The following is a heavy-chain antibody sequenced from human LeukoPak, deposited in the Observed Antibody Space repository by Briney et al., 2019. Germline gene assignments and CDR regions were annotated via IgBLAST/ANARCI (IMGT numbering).Heavy chain of an antibody. Sequence: GGPLRLSCAASGFTFSSYSMNWVRQAPGKGLEWVSSISSSSSYIYYADSVKGRFTISRDNAKNSLYLQMNSLRAEDTAVYYCAGVPAAIRYYYYYYMDVWGTGTTVTVSS. J-gene: IGHJ6*03. V-gene: IGHV3-21*01. CDR1: GFTFSSYS. CDR2: ISSSSSYI. D-gene: IGHD2-2*02. CDR3: AGVPAAIRYYYYYYMDV.